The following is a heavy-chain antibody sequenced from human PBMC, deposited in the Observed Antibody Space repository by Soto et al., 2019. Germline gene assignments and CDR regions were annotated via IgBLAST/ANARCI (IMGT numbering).Heavy chain of an antibody. J-gene: IGHJ6*02. D-gene: IGHD3-10*01. CDR3: ARPGIRGVPNSAYYGMDV. CDR2: IIPIFGTA. CDR1: GGTFSSYA. Sequence: RASVKVSCKASGGTFSSYAISWVRQAPGQGLEWMGGIIPIFGTANYAQKFQGRVTITADESTSTAYMELSSLRSEDTAVYYCARPGIRGVPNSAYYGMDVWGQGTTVTASS. V-gene: IGHV1-69*13.